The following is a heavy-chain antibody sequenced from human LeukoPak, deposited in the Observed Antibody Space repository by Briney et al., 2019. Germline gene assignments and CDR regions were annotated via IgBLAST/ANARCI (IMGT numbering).Heavy chain of an antibody. V-gene: IGHV1-2*02. Sequence: ASVKVSCKASGYTFIVHYIHWVRQAPGQGLEWMGWVNPSSGGTNYAQKFQDRVTMTRDTSINTAYVELSSLRSDDTAVYYRARTRTGKPDFWGQGTLVTVSS. J-gene: IGHJ4*02. D-gene: IGHD1-14*01. CDR3: ARTRTGKPDF. CDR2: VNPSSGGT. CDR1: GYTFIVHY.